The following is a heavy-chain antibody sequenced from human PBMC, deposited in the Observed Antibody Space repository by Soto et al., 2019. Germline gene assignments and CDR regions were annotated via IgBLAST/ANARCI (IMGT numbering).Heavy chain of an antibody. CDR1: RYTFISYD. J-gene: IGHJ6*02. D-gene: IGHD1-1*01. CDR3: ARGQEAWWNAGPLGLHGLDV. CDR2: MNPNSGNT. V-gene: IGHV1-8*01. Sequence: QVQLVQSGAEVKKSGASVKVSCKASRYTFISYDINWVRQATGQGLEWMGWMNPNSGNTGYAQKFQGRITMTRNTSMNTAYMELSSLRSEDTAVYYCARGQEAWWNAGPLGLHGLDVWGQGTTVTVSS.